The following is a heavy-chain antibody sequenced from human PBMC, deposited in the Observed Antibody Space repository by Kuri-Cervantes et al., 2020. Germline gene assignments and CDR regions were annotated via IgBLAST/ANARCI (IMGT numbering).Heavy chain of an antibody. J-gene: IGHJ4*02. CDR3: ARSGSRVTATHSLGY. V-gene: IGHV4-30-4*02. CDR1: GGSISSGDYY. CDR2: IYHSGST. D-gene: IGHD2-21*02. Sequence: SETLSLTCTVSGGSISSGDYYWSWIRQPPGKGLEWIGYIYHSGSTDYNPSLKSRVTISVVTSKNQFSLKLTSVTAADTAVYYCARSGSRVTATHSLGYWGQGTLVTVSS.